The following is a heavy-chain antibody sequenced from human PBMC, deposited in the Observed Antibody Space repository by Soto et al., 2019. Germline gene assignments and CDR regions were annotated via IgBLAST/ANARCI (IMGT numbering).Heavy chain of an antibody. V-gene: IGHV5-10-1*03. CDR3: ARLSMGFCTKTTRQHYFGMDV. CDR2: IDPRDSYS. CDR1: GYTFSAFW. Sequence: EVQLVQSGAEVKRPGDSLTISCQASGYTFSAFWITWVRQMPGKGLEWMATIDPRDSYSNYSLSFQGHVTISADKSSGAAYVHWSTLEASDTARNYCARLSMGFCTKTTRQHYFGMDVWGQGTTVTVSS. J-gene: IGHJ6*02. D-gene: IGHD2-8*01.